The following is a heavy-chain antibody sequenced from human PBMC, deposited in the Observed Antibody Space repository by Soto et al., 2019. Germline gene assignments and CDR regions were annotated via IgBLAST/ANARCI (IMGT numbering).Heavy chain of an antibody. V-gene: IGHV3-21*01. CDR1: GFTFSSYS. CDR2: ISSSSSYI. D-gene: IGHD6-13*01. Sequence: EVQLVESGGGLVKPGGSLRLSCAASGFTFSSYSMNWVRQAPGKGLEWVSSISSSSSYIYYADSVKCRFTISRDNAKNALYLQMNSLRAEDTAVYYCARDSSCWYPPFDYWGQGTLVTVSS. J-gene: IGHJ4*02. CDR3: ARDSSCWYPPFDY.